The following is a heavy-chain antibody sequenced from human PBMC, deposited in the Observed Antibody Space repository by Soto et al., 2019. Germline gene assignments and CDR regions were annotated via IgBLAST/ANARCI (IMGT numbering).Heavy chain of an antibody. CDR1: GFTFSSHA. Sequence: EVQLLESGGGLVQPGGSLRLSCAVSGFTFSSHAMSWVRQAPGKGLECVSSITGSGDSTYYADSVKGRFTISRDKSKSTLYLQMNSLRADDTAVYYCAKDLQFSGWLSAQTFEYWGQGTQVTVSS. V-gene: IGHV3-23*01. CDR3: AKDLQFSGWLSAQTFEY. CDR2: ITGSGDST. D-gene: IGHD6-19*01. J-gene: IGHJ4*02.